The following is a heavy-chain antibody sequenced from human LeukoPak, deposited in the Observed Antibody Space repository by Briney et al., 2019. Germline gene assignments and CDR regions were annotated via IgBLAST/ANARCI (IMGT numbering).Heavy chain of an antibody. CDR1: GFTFSSYG. CDR3: ARAPEWEEWLVRSLDY. V-gene: IGHV3-30*03. D-gene: IGHD6-19*01. CDR2: ISYDGSNK. J-gene: IGHJ4*02. Sequence: PGRSLRLSCAASGFTFSSYGMHWVRQAPGKGLEWVAVISYDGSNKYYADSVKGRFTISRDNSKNTLYLQMNSLRAEDTAVYYCARAPEWEEWLVRSLDYWGQGTLVTVSS.